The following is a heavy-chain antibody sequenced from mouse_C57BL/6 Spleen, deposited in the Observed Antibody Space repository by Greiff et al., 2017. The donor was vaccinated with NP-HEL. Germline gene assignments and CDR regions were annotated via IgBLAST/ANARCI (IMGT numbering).Heavy chain of an antibody. Sequence: LVESGAELVKPGASVKISCKASGYAFSSYWMNWVKQRPGKGLEWIGQIYPGDGDTNYNGKFKGKATLTADKSSSTAYMQLSSLTSEDSAVYFCARYPNYGSTPAWFAYWGQGTLVTVSA. V-gene: IGHV1-80*01. CDR2: IYPGDGDT. CDR3: ARYPNYGSTPAWFAY. CDR1: GYAFSSYW. D-gene: IGHD1-1*01. J-gene: IGHJ3*01.